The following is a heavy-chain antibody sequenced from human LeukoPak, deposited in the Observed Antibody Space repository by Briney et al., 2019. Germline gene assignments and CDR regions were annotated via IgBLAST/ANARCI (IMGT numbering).Heavy chain of an antibody. Sequence: GTSVKVSCKASGFTFTSSAVQWVRQARGQRLEWIGWIVVGSGNTNYAQKFQERVTITRDTSTSTAYMELSSLRSEDTAVYYCAADQQLEVYYGMDVWGKGTTVTVSS. V-gene: IGHV1-58*01. CDR3: AADQQLEVYYGMDV. CDR2: IVVGSGNT. D-gene: IGHD6-13*01. CDR1: GFTFTSSA. J-gene: IGHJ6*04.